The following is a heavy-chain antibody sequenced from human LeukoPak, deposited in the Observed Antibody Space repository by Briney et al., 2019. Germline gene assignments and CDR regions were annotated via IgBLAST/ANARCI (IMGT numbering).Heavy chain of an antibody. V-gene: IGHV1-2*02. Sequence: ASVKVSCKASGYTFTGYYMHWVRQAPGQGLEWMGWINPNSGGTNYAQKFQGRVTMTRDTSISTAYMELSRLRSDDTAVYYCARDLFRDWNYVGYWGQGTLVTVSS. CDR2: INPNSGGT. D-gene: IGHD1-7*01. J-gene: IGHJ4*02. CDR3: ARDLFRDWNYVGY. CDR1: GYTFTGYY.